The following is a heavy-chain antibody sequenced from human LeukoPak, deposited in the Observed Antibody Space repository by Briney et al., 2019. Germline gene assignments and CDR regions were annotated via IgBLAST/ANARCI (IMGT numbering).Heavy chain of an antibody. CDR1: GSSFTTYW. V-gene: IGHV5-51*01. CDR3: ARRQGCSSTSCPPDY. CDR2: IYPGDSDT. J-gene: IGHJ4*02. Sequence: GEPLKISCQGSGSSFTTYWIGWVRQMPGKGLEWMGIIYPGDSDTRYTPAFQGQVTMSADKSINTAYLQWSSLKASDTAMYYCARRQGCSSTSCPPDYWGQGTLVTVS. D-gene: IGHD2-2*01.